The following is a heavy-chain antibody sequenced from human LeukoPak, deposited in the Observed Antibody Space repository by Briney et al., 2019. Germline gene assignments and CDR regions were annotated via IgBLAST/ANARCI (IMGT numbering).Heavy chain of an antibody. CDR1: GGTFSSYA. D-gene: IGHD3/OR15-3a*01. V-gene: IGHV1-69*05. CDR2: IIPIFGTA. Sequence: SVKVSWKASGGTFSSYAISWLRQAPGQGLEWMGGIIPIFGTANYAHKFQGRVTITTDESTSTAYMELSSLRSEDTAVYYCARDPSGDWIWFDPWGQGTLVTVSS. CDR3: ARDPSGDWIWFDP. J-gene: IGHJ5*02.